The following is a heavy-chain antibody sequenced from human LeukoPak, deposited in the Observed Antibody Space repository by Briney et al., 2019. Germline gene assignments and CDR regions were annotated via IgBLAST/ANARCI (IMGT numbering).Heavy chain of an antibody. Sequence: QSGGSLRLSCAASGFTFSTYAMSWVRQAPEKGLEWVSAISGDGAHAYYTDSVRGRFTSSRDNYKNTLFLQMNSLRAEDTAIYFCAKNYADSRPFYDYWGQGILVIVSS. J-gene: IGHJ4*02. D-gene: IGHD4-17*01. CDR3: AKNYADSRPFYDY. V-gene: IGHV3-23*01. CDR1: GFTFSTYA. CDR2: ISGDGAHA.